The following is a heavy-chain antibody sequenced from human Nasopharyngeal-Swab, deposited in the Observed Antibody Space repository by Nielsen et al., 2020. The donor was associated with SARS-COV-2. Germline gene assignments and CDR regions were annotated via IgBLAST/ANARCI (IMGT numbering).Heavy chain of an antibody. CDR1: GFTFSSYA. D-gene: IGHD3-22*01. CDR2: ISGSGGST. J-gene: IGHJ3*02. V-gene: IGHV3-23*01. CDR3: AKDYYDSSGYHPDAFDI. Sequence: GGSLRLSCAASGFTFSSYAMSWVRQALGKGLEWVSAISGSGGSTYYADSVKGRFTISRDNSKNTLYLQMNSLRAEDTAVYYCAKDYYDSSGYHPDAFDIWGQGTMVTVSS.